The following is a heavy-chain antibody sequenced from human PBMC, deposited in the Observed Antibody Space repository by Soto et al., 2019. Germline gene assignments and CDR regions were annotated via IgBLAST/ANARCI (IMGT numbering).Heavy chain of an antibody. J-gene: IGHJ4*02. CDR1: GYPFTSYA. CDR2: INAGNGNT. D-gene: IGHD6-13*01. Sequence: GASVKVSCKASGYPFTSYASHWVRQAPGQRLEWMGWINAGNGNTKYSQKFQGRVTITRDTSASTAYMELSSLRSEDTAVYYCARGIAPYYFDYWGQGTLVTVSS. CDR3: ARGIAPYYFDY. V-gene: IGHV1-3*01.